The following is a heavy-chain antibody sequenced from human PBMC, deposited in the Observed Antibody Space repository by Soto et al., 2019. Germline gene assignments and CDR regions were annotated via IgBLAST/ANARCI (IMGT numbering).Heavy chain of an antibody. Sequence: SETLSLTCAVSGGSISSGGYSWSWIRQPPGKGLEWIGYIYHSGSTYYNPSLKSRVSISVDRSKNQFSLKLSSVTAADTAVYYCARVPDRWGQGTLVTVSS. CDR3: ARVPDR. D-gene: IGHD2-2*01. V-gene: IGHV4-30-2*01. CDR1: GGSISSGGYS. CDR2: IYHSGST. J-gene: IGHJ5*02.